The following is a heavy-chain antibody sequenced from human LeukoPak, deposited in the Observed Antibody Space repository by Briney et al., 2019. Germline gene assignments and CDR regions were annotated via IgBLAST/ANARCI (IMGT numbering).Heavy chain of an antibody. D-gene: IGHD3-16*01. J-gene: IGHJ6*02. CDR3: AKDESTGGFAPGYFYGMGV. Sequence: GRPLRLSCVVSGFRFDDYGMHWVRQAPGKGLEWVSGISWRGTTTGYAAAMKGRFPVSRARDKNSLYLQMDSLRVEDTALYYCAKDESTGGFAPGYFYGMGVWGQGTTVTVSS. CDR2: ISWRGTTT. CDR1: GFRFDDYG. V-gene: IGHV3-9*01.